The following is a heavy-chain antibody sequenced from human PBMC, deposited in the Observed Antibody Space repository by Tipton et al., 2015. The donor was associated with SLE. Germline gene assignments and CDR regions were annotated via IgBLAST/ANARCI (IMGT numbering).Heavy chain of an antibody. Sequence: SLRLSCEASGFTFDDHGMSWVRQAPGKGLEWVSGINWNAGITSYADSVKGRFTVSRDNAKNSVYLQMNSLRSEDTAVYYCARGFYCTNVNCYAASDWVQGALVTVSS. V-gene: IGHV3-20*04. CDR2: INWNAGIT. D-gene: IGHD2-8*01. CDR1: GFTFDDHG. CDR3: ARGFYCTNVNCYAASD. J-gene: IGHJ4*02.